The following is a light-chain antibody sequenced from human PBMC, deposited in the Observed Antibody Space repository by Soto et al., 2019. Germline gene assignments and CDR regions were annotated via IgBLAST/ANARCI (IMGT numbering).Light chain of an antibody. CDR2: EVS. J-gene: IGLJ2*01. Sequence: QSVLTQPASVSGSPGQSITISCTGTSSDVGGYNYVSWYQQHPGKAPKLMIYEVSNRPSGVSNRFSGSKSGNTASLTISGLQAEDEADYYCCSYTSSSTLDVVFVGGTKLTVL. CDR3: CSYTSSSTLDVV. V-gene: IGLV2-14*01. CDR1: SSDVGGYNY.